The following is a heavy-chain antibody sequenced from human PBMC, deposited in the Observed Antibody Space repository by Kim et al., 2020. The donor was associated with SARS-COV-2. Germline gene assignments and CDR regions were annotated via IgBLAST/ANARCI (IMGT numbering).Heavy chain of an antibody. CDR1: GFTFSSYA. V-gene: IGHV3-23*01. D-gene: IGHD3-10*01. CDR3: AKSANMVRGIMRRGYYFDY. Sequence: GGSLRLSCAASGFTFSSYAMSWVRQAPGKGLEWVSAISGSGGSTYYADSVKGRFTISRDNSKNTLYLQMNSLRAEDTAVYYCAKSANMVRGIMRRGYYFDYWGQGTLVTVSS. CDR2: ISGSGGST. J-gene: IGHJ4*02.